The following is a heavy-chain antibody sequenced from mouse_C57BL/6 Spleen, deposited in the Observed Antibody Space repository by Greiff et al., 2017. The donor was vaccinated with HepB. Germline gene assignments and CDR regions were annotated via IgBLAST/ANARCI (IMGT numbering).Heavy chain of an antibody. D-gene: IGHD2-12*01. J-gene: IGHJ4*01. CDR2: ISSGSSTI. CDR1: GFTFSDYG. CDR3: ARGRYDGGTIGITDAMDY. V-gene: IGHV5-17*01. Sequence: EVMLVESGGGLVKPGGSLKLSCAASGFTFSDYGMHWVRQAPEKGLEWVAYISSGSSTIYYADTVKGRFTISRDNAKNTLFLQMTSLRSEDTARYYCARGRYDGGTIGITDAMDYWGQGTSVTVSS.